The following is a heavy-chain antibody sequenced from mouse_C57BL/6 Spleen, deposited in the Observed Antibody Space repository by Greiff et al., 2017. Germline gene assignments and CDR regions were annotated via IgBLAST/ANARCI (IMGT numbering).Heavy chain of an antibody. Sequence: VQLQESGAELVKPGASVKMSCKASGYTFTSYWITWVKQRPGQGLEWIGDIYPGSGSTNYNEKFKSKATLTVDTSSSTAYMQLSSLTSEDSAVYYCARSRSNRFDYWGQGTTLTVSS. J-gene: IGHJ2*01. D-gene: IGHD2-5*01. CDR1: GYTFTSYW. V-gene: IGHV1-55*01. CDR3: ARSRSNRFDY. CDR2: IYPGSGST.